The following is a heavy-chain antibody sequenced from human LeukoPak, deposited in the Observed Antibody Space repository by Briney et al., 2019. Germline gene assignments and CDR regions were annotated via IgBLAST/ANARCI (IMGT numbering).Heavy chain of an antibody. D-gene: IGHD3-22*01. CDR3: ARGAVIRITMIVVARALDY. CDR2: ISYDGSNK. CDR1: GFTFSSYA. V-gene: IGHV3-30*04. J-gene: IGHJ4*02. Sequence: PGRSLRLSCAASGFTFSSYAMHWVRQAPGKGLEWVAVISYDGSNKYYADSVKGRFTISRDNSKNTLYLQMNSLRAEDTAVYYCARGAVIRITMIVVARALDYWGQGTLVTVSS.